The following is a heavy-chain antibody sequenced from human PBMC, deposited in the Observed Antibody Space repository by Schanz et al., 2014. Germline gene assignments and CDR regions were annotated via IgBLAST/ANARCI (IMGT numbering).Heavy chain of an antibody. Sequence: QVQLQESGPGLVKPSQTLSLTCTVSGGSIRSGTYYWSWIRQPAGKALEWVGRVFPNGITNYNPSRKSRVPIPRDTSKNQSSLTLTSLTAADTAVYYCARDTTWRLDLWGRGTLVTVSS. D-gene: IGHD1-1*01. CDR2: VFPNGIT. CDR1: GGSIRSGTYY. J-gene: IGHJ2*01. V-gene: IGHV4-61*02. CDR3: ARDTTWRLDL.